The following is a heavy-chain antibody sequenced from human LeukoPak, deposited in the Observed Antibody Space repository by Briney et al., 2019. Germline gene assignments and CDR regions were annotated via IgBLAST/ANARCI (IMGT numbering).Heavy chain of an antibody. V-gene: IGHV3-66*01. CDR2: IYGGGGT. CDR3: AREGGGPSGPLDY. J-gene: IGHJ4*02. Sequence: GGSLRLSCAASGFTFSINYMTWVRQAPGTGLEWVSVIYGGGGTYYADSVKGRFTIYRDNSKNTLYLQMNSLGAEDTAVYYCAREGGGPSGPLDYWGQGTLVTVSS. CDR1: GFTFSINY. D-gene: IGHD3-3*01.